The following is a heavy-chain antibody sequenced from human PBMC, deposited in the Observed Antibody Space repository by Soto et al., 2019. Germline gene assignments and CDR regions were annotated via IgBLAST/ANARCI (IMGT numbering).Heavy chain of an antibody. J-gene: IGHJ3*02. V-gene: IGHV1-46*01. CDR2: INPSGGST. D-gene: IGHD6-19*01. Sequence: ASVKVSCKASGYTFTSYYMHWVRQAPGQGLEWMGIINPSGGSTSYAQKFQGRVTMTRDTSTSTVYMELSSLRSEDTAVYYCAGTVASGFHAFDIWGQGTMVTVSS. CDR1: GYTFTSYY. CDR3: AGTVASGFHAFDI.